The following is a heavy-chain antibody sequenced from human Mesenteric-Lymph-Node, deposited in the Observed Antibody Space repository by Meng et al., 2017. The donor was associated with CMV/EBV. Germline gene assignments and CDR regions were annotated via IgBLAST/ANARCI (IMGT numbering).Heavy chain of an antibody. Sequence: GSLRLSCTVSGGSISSYYWSWIRQPPGKGLEWIGYIYYSGSTNYNPSLKSRLTISLDTSKNQFTLHLNSVTAADTAIYYCASLIAGGGGRGNWGQGTLVTVSS. D-gene: IGHD1-26*01. CDR2: IYYSGST. J-gene: IGHJ4*02. CDR3: ASLIAGGGGRGN. V-gene: IGHV4-59*01. CDR1: GGSISSYY.